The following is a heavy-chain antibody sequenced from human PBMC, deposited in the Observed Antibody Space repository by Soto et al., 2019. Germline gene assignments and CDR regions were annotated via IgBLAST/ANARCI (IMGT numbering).Heavy chain of an antibody. CDR3: ASLLADYGDPRNAFDI. V-gene: IGHV4-31*03. Sequence: QVQLQESGPGLVKPSQTLSLTCTVSGGSISSGGYYWSWIRQHPGKGLERIGYIYYSGSTYYNTSLQSRVTISVDTSKHPFSLMRSSVTAAHTAVDYCASLLADYGDPRNAFDIWGQGTMVTVSS. J-gene: IGHJ3*02. CDR2: IYYSGST. CDR1: GGSISSGGYY. D-gene: IGHD4-17*01.